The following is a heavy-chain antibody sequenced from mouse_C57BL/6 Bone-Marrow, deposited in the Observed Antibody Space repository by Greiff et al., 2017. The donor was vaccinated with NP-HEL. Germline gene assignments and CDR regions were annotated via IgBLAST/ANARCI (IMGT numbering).Heavy chain of an antibody. CDR3: ARSTVTTAYWYFDV. Sequence: VQLHHPGAELLKPGASVKMSCKASGYTFTSYWITWVKQRPGQGLEWIGDIYPGSGSTNYNEKFKSKATLTVDTSSSTAYMQLSSLTSEDSAVYYCARSTVTTAYWYFDVGGTGTTATVTS. CDR1: GYTFTSYW. J-gene: IGHJ1*03. V-gene: IGHV1-55*01. CDR2: IYPGSGST. D-gene: IGHD2-2*01.